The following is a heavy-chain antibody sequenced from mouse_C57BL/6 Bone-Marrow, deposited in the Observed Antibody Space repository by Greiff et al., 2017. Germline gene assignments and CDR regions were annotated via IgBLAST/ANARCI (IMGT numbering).Heavy chain of an antibody. D-gene: IGHD2-5*01. CDR1: GYTFTSYW. V-gene: IGHV1-64*01. CDR2: IHPNSGST. J-gene: IGHJ1*03. Sequence: QVQLQQPGAELVKPGASVKLSCKASGYTFTSYWMHWVKQRPGQGLEWIGMIHPNSGSTNYNEKFKSKATLTVDKSSSTAYMQLSSLTSEDSAVSDCARVPGYYSNYWYFDGWGTGATVTVSS. CDR3: ARVPGYYSNYWYFDG.